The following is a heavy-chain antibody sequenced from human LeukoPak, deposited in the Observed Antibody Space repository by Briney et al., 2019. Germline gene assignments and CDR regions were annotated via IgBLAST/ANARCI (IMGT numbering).Heavy chain of an antibody. CDR1: GYTFTSYD. D-gene: IGHD3-22*01. CDR3: ASEPYYYDSSGYYNDY. CDR2: INPNSGGT. Sequence: ASVKISCKASGYTFTSYDINWVRQATGQGLEWMGWINPNSGGTNYAQKFQGRVTMTRDTSISTAYMELSRLRSDDTAVYYCASEPYYYDSSGYYNDYWGQGTLVTVSS. V-gene: IGHV1-2*02. J-gene: IGHJ4*02.